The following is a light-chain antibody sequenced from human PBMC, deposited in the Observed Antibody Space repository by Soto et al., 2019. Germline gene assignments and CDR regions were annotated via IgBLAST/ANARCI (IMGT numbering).Light chain of an antibody. CDR1: SSDVGGYKY. Sequence: QSALTQPASVSGSPGQSITISCSGTSSDVGGYKYVSWYQQHPGKAPKLMIYEVSYRPSGVSNRFSGSNSGNTASLTISGLQAEDEADYYCSSYTTSNTLVFGTGTKVTVL. V-gene: IGLV2-14*01. J-gene: IGLJ1*01. CDR3: SSYTTSNTLV. CDR2: EVS.